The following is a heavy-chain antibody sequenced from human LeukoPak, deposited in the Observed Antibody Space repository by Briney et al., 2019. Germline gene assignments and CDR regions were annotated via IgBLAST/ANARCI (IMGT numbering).Heavy chain of an antibody. CDR3: ARLGGNYYDSSGYGNWFDP. D-gene: IGHD3-22*01. CDR2: IYYSGST. Sequence: GSLRLSCAASGFTFSSYAMSWIRQPPGKGLEWIGYIYYSGSTNYNPSLKSRVTISVDTSKNQFSLKLSSVTAADTAVYYCARLGGNYYDSSGYGNWFDPWGQGTLVTVSS. CDR1: GFTFSSYA. J-gene: IGHJ5*02. V-gene: IGHV4-59*08.